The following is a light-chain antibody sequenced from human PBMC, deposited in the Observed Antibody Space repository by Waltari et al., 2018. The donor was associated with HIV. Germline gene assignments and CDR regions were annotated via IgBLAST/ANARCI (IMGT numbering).Light chain of an antibody. CDR1: QCPLHRNGNYF. CDR2: WGL. J-gene: IGKJ2*01. CDR3: MQGLQTPYT. Sequence: DIVMAQSPLSLSVTPGEPASISCRSTQCPLHRNGNYFFAWYLQKPGQSTQRLIYWGLYRAPGVPDRFSGSGSGTDFTLKISRVEAEDVGVYYCMQGLQTPYTFGQGTKLEIK. V-gene: IGKV2-28*01.